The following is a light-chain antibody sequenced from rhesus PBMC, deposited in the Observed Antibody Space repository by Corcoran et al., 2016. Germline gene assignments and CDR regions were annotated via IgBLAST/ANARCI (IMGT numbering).Light chain of an antibody. CDR2: YDS. Sequence: SCVLPQPPSVSVSPGQPARLPSGGDNIGSDSVHSYHRKVPQAPVLVIHYDSHRPPGIPERCSGSKSGNSDTLTISGVEARDEADYYCQVWDGNTAHYIFGAGTRLTVL. CDR1: NIGSDS. V-gene: IGLV3-36*02. CDR3: QVWDGNTAHYI. J-gene: IGLJ1*01.